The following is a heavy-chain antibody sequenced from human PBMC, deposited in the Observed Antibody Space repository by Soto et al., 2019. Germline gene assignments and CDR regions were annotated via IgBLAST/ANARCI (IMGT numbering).Heavy chain of an antibody. V-gene: IGHV3-23*01. D-gene: IGHD3-22*01. CDR2: MTNSDGST. CDR3: AKGRLSMIRYFDY. Sequence: PGGSLRLSYAASGFSFGSYAMAWVRQAPGKGLEWVSGMTNSDGSTYYADSVKGRFTISRDNSKNTLYLQMNALRAEDTAIYYCAKGRLSMIRYFDYWGQGTLVTVS. CDR1: GFSFGSYA. J-gene: IGHJ4*02.